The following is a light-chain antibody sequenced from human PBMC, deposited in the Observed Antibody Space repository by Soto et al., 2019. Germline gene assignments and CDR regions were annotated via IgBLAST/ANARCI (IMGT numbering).Light chain of an antibody. V-gene: IGLV2-23*03. CDR1: SSGVGSYTL. CDR3: CSYAGSSTFRV. Sequence: QSALTQPASVSGSPGQSITIPCTGTSSGVGSYTLVSWYQQHRGKAPKLMMYGGSKRPSGVSNRSSGSKSGNTASLTIAGLQAEDEADYYCCSYAGSSTFRVFGGGTKLTVL. CDR2: GGS. J-gene: IGLJ2*01.